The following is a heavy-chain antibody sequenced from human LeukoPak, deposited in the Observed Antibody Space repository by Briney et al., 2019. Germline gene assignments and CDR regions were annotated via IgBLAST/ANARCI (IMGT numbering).Heavy chain of an antibody. J-gene: IGHJ4*02. CDR1: GFTFSTYA. D-gene: IGHD4-17*01. Sequence: GGSLRLSCSASGFTFSTYAMHWVRQAPGKGLEYVSSISTNEGTTYSAESSRGRFAISRDNSKNTLYLQMSSLRADDTAVYYCVKGPGPTVNYYFDFWGQGTLVTVSS. CDR2: ISTNEGTT. CDR3: VKGPGPTVNYYFDF. V-gene: IGHV3-64D*06.